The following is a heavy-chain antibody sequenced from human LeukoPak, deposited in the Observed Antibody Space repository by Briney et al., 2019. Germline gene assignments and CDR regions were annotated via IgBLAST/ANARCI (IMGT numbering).Heavy chain of an antibody. CDR1: GGSISSSNW. J-gene: IGHJ4*02. CDR2: IYHSGST. Sequence: SGTLSLTCAVSGGSISSSNWWSWVRQPPGKGLEWIGEIYHSGSTNYNPSLKSRVTISVDKSKNQFSLKLSSVTAADTAVYYCARVLPHYYGSGSYYRHFDYWGQGTLVTVSS. CDR3: ARVLPHYYGSGSYYRHFDY. V-gene: IGHV4-4*02. D-gene: IGHD3-10*01.